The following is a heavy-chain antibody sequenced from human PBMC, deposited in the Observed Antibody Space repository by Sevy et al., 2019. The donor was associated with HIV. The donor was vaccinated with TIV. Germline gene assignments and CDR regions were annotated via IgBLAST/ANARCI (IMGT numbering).Heavy chain of an antibody. J-gene: IGHJ4*02. CDR1: GSTLTRLA. CDR3: AKTKDYYDSSGSPFDD. CDR2: FDPEDGET. Sequence: ASVKVSCKVSGSTLTRLAIHWVRQAPGKGPEWMGSFDPEDGETIYSQKFQGRVTMTEDTSTDTGYMELSGLRSEDTAVYYCAKTKDYYDSSGSPFDDWGQGTLVTVSS. V-gene: IGHV1-24*01. D-gene: IGHD3-22*01.